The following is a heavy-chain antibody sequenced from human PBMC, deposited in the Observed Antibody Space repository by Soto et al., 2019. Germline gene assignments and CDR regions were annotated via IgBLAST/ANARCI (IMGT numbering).Heavy chain of an antibody. J-gene: IGHJ3*02. Sequence: PWGSLRLSCAASGFTFSSYGMHWVRQAPGKGLEWVAVISYDGSNKYCADSVKGRFTISRDNSTNTLYLQMNSLRAEDTAVYYCAKAMVVVTAISGGGGFDKWGQGTLVTVSS. CDR2: ISYDGSNK. CDR3: AKAMVVVTAISGGGGFDK. V-gene: IGHV3-30*18. D-gene: IGHD2-21*02. CDR1: GFTFSSYG.